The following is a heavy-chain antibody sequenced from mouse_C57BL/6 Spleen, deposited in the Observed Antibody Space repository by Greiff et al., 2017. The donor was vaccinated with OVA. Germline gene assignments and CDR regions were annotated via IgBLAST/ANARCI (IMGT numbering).Heavy chain of an antibody. D-gene: IGHD4-1*01. CDR2: ISGGGGNT. CDR3: ARPSNWDGFAY. J-gene: IGHJ3*01. V-gene: IGHV5-9*01. Sequence: DVQLVESGGGLVKPGGSLKLSCAASGFTFSSYTMSWVRQTPEKRLEWVATISGGGGNTYYPDSVKGRFTISRDNAKNTLYLQMSSLRSEDTALYYCARPSNWDGFAYWGQGTLVTVSA. CDR1: GFTFSSYT.